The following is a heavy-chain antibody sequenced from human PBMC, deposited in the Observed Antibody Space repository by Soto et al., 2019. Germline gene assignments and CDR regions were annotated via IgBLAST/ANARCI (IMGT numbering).Heavy chain of an antibody. D-gene: IGHD1-26*01. Sequence: PGGSLRLSCAASGFTFADYSMRWVRQAPGKGLEWVSGISWNRGSIGYADSVKGRVTTSRDNAKNSLYLQMTSLRAEDTALYYCAKVLSGSYLGDAFDIWGQGTMVTVSS. CDR1: GFTFADYS. CDR2: ISWNRGSI. CDR3: AKVLSGSYLGDAFDI. V-gene: IGHV3-9*01. J-gene: IGHJ3*02.